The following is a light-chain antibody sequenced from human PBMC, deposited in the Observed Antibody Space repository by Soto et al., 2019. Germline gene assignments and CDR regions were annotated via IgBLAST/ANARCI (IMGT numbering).Light chain of an antibody. CDR2: AAS. CDR1: KSISSY. V-gene: IGKV1-39*01. Sequence: DIQMTQDTASLCASVGDRVTITCRERKSISSYLNWHQQKPGKAPKLLIYAASTLQSGVPSRFSGSASGTESTLTFRSLQPDDVATYYCRKYNSAPRDFGQGTRLEIK. CDR3: RKYNSAPRD. J-gene: IGKJ5*01.